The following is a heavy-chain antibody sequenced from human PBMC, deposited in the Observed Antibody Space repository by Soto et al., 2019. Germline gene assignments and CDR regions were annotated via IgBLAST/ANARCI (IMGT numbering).Heavy chain of an antibody. J-gene: IGHJ4*02. D-gene: IGHD3-10*01. CDR3: SRDPPGRAFAY. Sequence: QVQLVESGGGVVQPGRSLRLACAASGFTFSNFGMHWVRQAPGKGLEWVAIIWYDASNKYYAHSVKGRFTISRDSSKNTMYLQMTSLRAEDTAVYYCSRDPPGRAFAYWVQGTMVSVSS. V-gene: IGHV3-33*01. CDR1: GFTFSNFG. CDR2: IWYDASNK.